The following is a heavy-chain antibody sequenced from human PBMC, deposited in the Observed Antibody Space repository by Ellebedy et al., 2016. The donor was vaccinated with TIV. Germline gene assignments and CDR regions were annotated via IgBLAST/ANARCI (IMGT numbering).Heavy chain of an antibody. D-gene: IGHD6-19*01. J-gene: IGHJ4*02. CDR2: IYYSGST. CDR3: ARWVAVAATYCDY. CDR1: GGSISSSSYY. Sequence: MPSETLSLTCTVSGGSISSSSYYWGWIRQPPGKGLEWIGSIYYSGSTYYNTSLKSRVTISVDTSKNQFSLKLSSVTAADTAVYYCARWVAVAATYCDYWGQGTLVTVSS. V-gene: IGHV4-39*07.